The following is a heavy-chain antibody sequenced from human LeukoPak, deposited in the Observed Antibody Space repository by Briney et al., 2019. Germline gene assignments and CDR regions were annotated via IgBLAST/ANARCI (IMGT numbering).Heavy chain of an antibody. D-gene: IGHD6-13*01. CDR3: ARGYSSSWLTDY. J-gene: IGHJ4*02. Sequence: SETLSLTCTVSGGSISSYYWSWIRQPPGKGLEWIGYIYHSGSTNYNPSLKSRVTISVDTSQNQFSLNLSSVTAADTAIYYCARGYSSSWLTDYWGQGTLVTVSS. CDR1: GGSISSYY. V-gene: IGHV4-59*01. CDR2: IYHSGST.